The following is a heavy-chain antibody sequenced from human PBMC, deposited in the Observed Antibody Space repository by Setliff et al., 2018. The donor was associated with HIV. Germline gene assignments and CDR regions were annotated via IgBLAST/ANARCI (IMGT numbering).Heavy chain of an antibody. D-gene: IGHD6-13*01. CDR2: INPSGGST. J-gene: IGHJ3*02. V-gene: IGHV1-46*01. CDR1: GYTFTSNY. Sequence: TASGYTFTSNYIHWVRQAPGQGLEWMGRINPSGGSTSYAQKFQGRVTMTRDTSTNTVYMELSSLRSEDTAAYYCAREYSSTRRDEDDAFDIWGQGTMVTVS. CDR3: AREYSSTRRDEDDAFDI.